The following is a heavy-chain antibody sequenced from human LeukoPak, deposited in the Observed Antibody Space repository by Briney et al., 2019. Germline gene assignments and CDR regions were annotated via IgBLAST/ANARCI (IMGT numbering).Heavy chain of an antibody. J-gene: IGHJ5*02. Sequence: GASVKVSCKASGYTFTSYDINWVRQATGQGLEWMGWMNPNSGNTGYAQKFQGRVTMTRDTSISTAYMELSRLRSDDTAVYYCARASTVRYYDILTGYYHNWFDPWGQGTLVTVSS. CDR2: MNPNSGNT. V-gene: IGHV1-8*01. CDR3: ARASTVRYYDILTGYYHNWFDP. CDR1: GYTFTSYD. D-gene: IGHD3-9*01.